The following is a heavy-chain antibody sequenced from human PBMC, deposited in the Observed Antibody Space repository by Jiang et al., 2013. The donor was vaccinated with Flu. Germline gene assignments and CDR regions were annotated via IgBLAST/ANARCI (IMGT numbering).Heavy chain of an antibody. J-gene: IGHJ4*02. Sequence: SGGGLVKPGGSLRLSCAASGFTFSSYSMNWVRQAPGKGLEWVSSISSSSSYIYYADSVKGRFTISRDNAKNSLYLQMNSLRAEDTAVYYCARGGYGTAMVTSDYWGQGTLVTVSS. D-gene: IGHD5-18*01. CDR3: ARGGYGTAMVTSDY. CDR2: ISSSSSYI. V-gene: IGHV3-21*01. CDR1: GFTFSSYS.